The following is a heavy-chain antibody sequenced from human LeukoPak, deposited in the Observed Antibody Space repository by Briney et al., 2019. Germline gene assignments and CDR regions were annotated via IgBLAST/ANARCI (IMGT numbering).Heavy chain of an antibody. CDR3: ARVYGDPNWFDP. CDR1: GGSISSYY. D-gene: IGHD4-17*01. J-gene: IGHJ5*02. CDR2: IYYSGST. V-gene: IGHV4-59*12. Sequence: PSETLSLTCTVSGGSISSYYWSWIRQPPGKGLEWIGYIYYSGSTNYNPSLKSRVTISVDTSKNQFSLKLNSVTAADTAVYYCARVYGDPNWFDPWGQGTLVTVSS.